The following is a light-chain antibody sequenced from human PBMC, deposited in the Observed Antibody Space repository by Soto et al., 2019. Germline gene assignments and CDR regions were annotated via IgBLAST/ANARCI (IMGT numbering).Light chain of an antibody. CDR3: QQYGSSRT. CDR2: GAS. V-gene: IGKV3-20*01. Sequence: EIVLTQSPGTLSLSPGERATLSCRASQSVSSSYLAGYQQKPGQAPRLLIYGASSRATGIPDRFSGSGTGTDFTLTISRLEAEVFAVYYCQQYGSSRTFGQGTKVEIK. CDR1: QSVSSSY. J-gene: IGKJ1*01.